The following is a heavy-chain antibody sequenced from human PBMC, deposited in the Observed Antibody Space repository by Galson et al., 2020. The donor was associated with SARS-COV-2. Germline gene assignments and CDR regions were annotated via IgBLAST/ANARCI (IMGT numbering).Heavy chain of an antibody. D-gene: IGHD1-26*01. V-gene: IGHV4-39*07. CDR1: GGSISSITDY. Sequence: SQTLSLTCTVSGGSISSITDYWGWVHQPPGKGLEWIGSIYYTGNTYYNPSLKSRLTLSIDTSKNQFSLKLTSVTAADTAIYYCAGDRSVNWYYRWGQGTLVTVSS. J-gene: IGHJ5*02. CDR3: AGDRSVNWYYR. CDR2: IYYTGNT.